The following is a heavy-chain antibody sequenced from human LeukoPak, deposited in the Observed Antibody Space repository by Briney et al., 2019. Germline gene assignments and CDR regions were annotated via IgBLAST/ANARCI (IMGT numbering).Heavy chain of an antibody. D-gene: IGHD3-16*02. V-gene: IGHV3-21*06. J-gene: IGHJ4*02. CDR2: ISSSGSFI. CDR1: GFPFNTYN. CDR3: VRGRDYDYISGTHRYWDLDF. Sequence: GGSLRLSCAASGFPFNTYNMNWVRQAPGQGLEWVSSISSSGSFIYYADSLKGRITISRDNAKNSLFLQVSNLRVDETAVYYCVRGRDYDYISGTHRYWDLDFWGQGTLVTVSS.